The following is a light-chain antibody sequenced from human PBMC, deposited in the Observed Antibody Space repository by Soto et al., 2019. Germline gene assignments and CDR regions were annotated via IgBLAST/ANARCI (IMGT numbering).Light chain of an antibody. V-gene: IGKV1-39*01. CDR2: EAS. Sequence: DILMAQSPPSLSASVGDRVTITCRASHNIVTYLKWYQQKAGKAPSLLIYEASYLQSGVTFMFFGSGSGKDFTLTIDNVQHEDSAIYYCQQTHSTPPTFGPGTKREIK. CDR1: HNIVTY. J-gene: IGKJ2*01. CDR3: QQTHSTPPT.